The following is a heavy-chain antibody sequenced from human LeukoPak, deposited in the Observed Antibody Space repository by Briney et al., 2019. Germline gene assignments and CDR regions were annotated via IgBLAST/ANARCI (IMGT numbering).Heavy chain of an antibody. CDR3: ARLSTYYYYTMDV. Sequence: SETLSLTCTVSGGSISSYYWSWIRQPPGKGLEWIGTIYYSGSTYYNPSLKSRITISVDTSKNQFSLKLSSMTAADTAVYYCARLSTYYYYTMDVWGQGTTVTVSS. CDR1: GGSISSYY. V-gene: IGHV4-59*04. D-gene: IGHD1-26*01. J-gene: IGHJ6*02. CDR2: IYYSGST.